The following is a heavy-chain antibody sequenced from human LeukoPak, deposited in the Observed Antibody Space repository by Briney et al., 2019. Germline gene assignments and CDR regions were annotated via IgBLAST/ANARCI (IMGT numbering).Heavy chain of an antibody. Sequence: ASVKVSCKASGYTFTSYDINWVPHATGQGLEWIGWMNTNSGNTGYAHTFQGKFTITRNTSISTAYMELSSLRSEATAVYYCARGDGGSGSYYYYYYYMAVCGKGTTATVSS. D-gene: IGHD3-10*01. J-gene: IGHJ6*03. CDR1: GYTFTSYD. CDR2: MNTNSGNT. CDR3: ARGDGGSGSYYYYYYYMAV. V-gene: IGHV1-8*03.